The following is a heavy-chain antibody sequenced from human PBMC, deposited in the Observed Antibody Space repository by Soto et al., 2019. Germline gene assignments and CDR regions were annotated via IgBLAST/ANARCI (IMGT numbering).Heavy chain of an antibody. CDR2: IYYSGST. J-gene: IGHJ4*02. Sequence: QLQLQESGPGLVKPSETLSLTCTVSGGSISSSSYYWGWIRQPPGKGLEWIGSIYYSGSTYYNPTLTSRVTTSVDTSKNQFSLKLSSVTAADTAVYYCARPSGSYLYYFDYWGQGTLVTVSS. V-gene: IGHV4-39*01. D-gene: IGHD1-26*01. CDR3: ARPSGSYLYYFDY. CDR1: GGSISSSSYY.